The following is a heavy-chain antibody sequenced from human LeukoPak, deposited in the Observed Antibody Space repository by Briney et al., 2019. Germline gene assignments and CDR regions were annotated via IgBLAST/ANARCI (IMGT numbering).Heavy chain of an antibody. Sequence: GGSPRLSCAASGFTFSSYGMHWVRQAPGKGLEWVAFIQYGGSNKYYADSVKGRFTISRDNSKNTLYLQMNSLRPEDTAVYYCAKDLQTWASNWFDPWGQGTLVTVSS. CDR2: IQYGGSNK. CDR1: GFTFSSYG. V-gene: IGHV3-30*02. J-gene: IGHJ5*02. CDR3: AKDLQTWASNWFDP. D-gene: IGHD7-27*01.